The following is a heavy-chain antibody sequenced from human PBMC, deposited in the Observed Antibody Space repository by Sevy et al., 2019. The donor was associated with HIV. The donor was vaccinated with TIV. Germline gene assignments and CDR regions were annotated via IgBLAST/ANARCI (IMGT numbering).Heavy chain of an antibody. Sequence: SETLSLTCTVSGASISNYYWSWIRQPPGKGLEWIAYLYYGGRTNYNPSLKSRVTLSVDKSRNQFSLKLISVTAADTAVYYCARHSIAARSWYFDLWGRGTLVTVSS. V-gene: IGHV4-59*01. D-gene: IGHD6-6*01. J-gene: IGHJ2*01. CDR2: LYYGGRT. CDR1: GASISNYY. CDR3: ARHSIAARSWYFDL.